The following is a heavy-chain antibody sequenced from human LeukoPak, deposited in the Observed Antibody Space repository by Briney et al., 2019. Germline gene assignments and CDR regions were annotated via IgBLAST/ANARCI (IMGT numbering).Heavy chain of an antibody. CDR2: ISAYNGNT. D-gene: IGHD3-22*01. CDR3: ARATDYYDSSGYYYYYMDV. V-gene: IGHV1-18*01. CDR1: GYTFTSYG. J-gene: IGHJ6*03. Sequence: ASVKVSCKASGYTFTSYGLSWVRQAPGQGLEWMGWISAYNGNTNYAQKLQGRVTMTTDTSTSTAYMELRSLRSDDTAVYYCARATDYYDSSGYYYYYMDVWGKGTTVTISS.